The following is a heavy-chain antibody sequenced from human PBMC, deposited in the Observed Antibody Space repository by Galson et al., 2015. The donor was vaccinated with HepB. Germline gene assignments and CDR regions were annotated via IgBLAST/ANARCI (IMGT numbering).Heavy chain of an antibody. Sequence: ETLSLTCTVSGGSISSSSYYWGWIRQPPGKGLEWIGSIYYSGSTYYNPSLKSRVTISVDTSKNQFSLKLSSVTAADTAVYYCATEIPGAAAGHNWFDPWGQGTLVTVSS. J-gene: IGHJ5*02. CDR2: IYYSGST. CDR1: GGSISSSSYY. CDR3: ATEIPGAAAGHNWFDP. D-gene: IGHD6-13*01. V-gene: IGHV4-39*07.